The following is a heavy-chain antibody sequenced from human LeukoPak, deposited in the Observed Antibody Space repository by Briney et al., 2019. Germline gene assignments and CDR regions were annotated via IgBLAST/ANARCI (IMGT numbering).Heavy chain of an antibody. CDR1: GGSISSGGYY. CDR2: IYYSGST. J-gene: IGHJ4*02. CDR3: ATCGLGGGDCSAFDY. D-gene: IGHD2-21*02. Sequence: SETLSLTCTVSGGSISSGGYYWSWIRQHPRKGLEWIGYIYYSGSTYYNPSLKSRVTISVDTSKNQFSLKLSSVTAADTAVYYCATCGLGGGDCSAFDYWGQGTLVTVSS. V-gene: IGHV4-31*03.